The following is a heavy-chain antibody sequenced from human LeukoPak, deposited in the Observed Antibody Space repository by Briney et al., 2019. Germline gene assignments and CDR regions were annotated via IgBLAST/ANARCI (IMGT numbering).Heavy chain of an antibody. Sequence: KPSETLSLTCAVYGGSFSGYYWSWIRQPPGKGLEWIGEINHSGSTNYNPSLKSRVTISVDTSKNQFSLKLSSVTAADTAVYYCARGITMANWGQGTLVTVSS. CDR3: ARGITMAN. CDR2: INHSGST. J-gene: IGHJ4*02. D-gene: IGHD3-10*01. V-gene: IGHV4-34*01. CDR1: GGSFSGYY.